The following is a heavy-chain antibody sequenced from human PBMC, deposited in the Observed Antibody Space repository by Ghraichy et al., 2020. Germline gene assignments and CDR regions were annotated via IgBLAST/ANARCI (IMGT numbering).Heavy chain of an antibody. V-gene: IGHV3-66*02. CDR1: GFTVSSNY. CDR3: ARIPLYYYYGMDV. CDR2: IYSGGST. J-gene: IGHJ6*02. Sequence: GGSLRLSCAASGFTVSSNYMSWVRQAPGKGLEWVSVIYSGGSTYYADSVKGRFTISRDNSKNTLYLQMNSLRAEDTAVYYCARIPLYYYYGMDVWGQGTTVTVSS.